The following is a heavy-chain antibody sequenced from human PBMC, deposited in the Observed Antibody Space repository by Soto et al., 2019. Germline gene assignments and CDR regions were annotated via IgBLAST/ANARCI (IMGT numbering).Heavy chain of an antibody. CDR2: IYAGDYDT. CDR3: AILRGQQWLPYGY. J-gene: IGHJ4*02. CDR1: GYSFTSYW. V-gene: IGHV5-51*01. Sequence: GASLNISCKVSGYSFTSYWHWWVRQLPGKGLELMGIIYAGDYDTRYSKFFQGQATISAAKSISTAYQQRSSRKASATAMYYCAILRGQQWLPYGYWGQGTLVPVSS. D-gene: IGHD6-19*01.